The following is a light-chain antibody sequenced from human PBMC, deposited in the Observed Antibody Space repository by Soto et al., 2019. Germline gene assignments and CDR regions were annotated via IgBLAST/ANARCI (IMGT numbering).Light chain of an antibody. J-gene: IGKJ3*01. V-gene: IGKV4-1*01. CDR2: WAS. Sequence: DIVMTQSPDSLAVSLGERATINCKSSQSVLYSSNNKNYLAWYQQKPGQPPKLLIYWASTRESGVPDRFSGSGSGTDFPLTISSLQAEDVAVYYCQQYYSTPFTFGPGTKVDSK. CDR1: QSVLYSSNNKNY. CDR3: QQYYSTPFT.